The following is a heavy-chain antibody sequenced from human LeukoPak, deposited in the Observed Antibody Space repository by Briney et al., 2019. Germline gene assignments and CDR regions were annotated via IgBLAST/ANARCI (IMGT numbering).Heavy chain of an antibody. D-gene: IGHD1-26*01. CDR3: ARGRGRELLGVYFDY. CDR1: GYTFTSYD. Sequence: GASVKVPCKASGYTFTSYDINWVRQATGQGLEWMGWMNPNSGNTGYAQKFQGRVTMTRDMSTSTVYMELSSLRSEDTAVYYCARGRGRELLGVYFDYWGQGTLVTVSS. V-gene: IGHV1-8*01. CDR2: MNPNSGNT. J-gene: IGHJ4*02.